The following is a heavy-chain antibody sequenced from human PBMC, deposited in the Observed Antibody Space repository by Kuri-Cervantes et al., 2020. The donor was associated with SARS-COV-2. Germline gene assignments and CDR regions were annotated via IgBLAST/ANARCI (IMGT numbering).Heavy chain of an antibody. D-gene: IGHD3-10*01. CDR3: AGTFGEYAPYYFDY. Sequence: GESLKISCAASGFTFSSYWMSWVRQAPGKGLEWVANIKQDGSEKYYVDSVKGRFTISRDNAKNSLYLQMNSLRAEDTAVYYCAGTFGEYAPYYFDYWGQGTLVTVSS. CDR1: GFTFSSYW. V-gene: IGHV3-7*01. CDR2: IKQDGSEK. J-gene: IGHJ4*02.